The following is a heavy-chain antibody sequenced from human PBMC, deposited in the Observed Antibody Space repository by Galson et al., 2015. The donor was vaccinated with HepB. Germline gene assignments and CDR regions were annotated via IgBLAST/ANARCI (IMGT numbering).Heavy chain of an antibody. CDR3: ARDYVDTAMVVAPYYHYYYMDV. D-gene: IGHD5-18*01. J-gene: IGHJ6*03. Sequence: SVKVSCKASGYTFTSYYMHWVRQAPGQGLEWMGIINPSGGSTSYAQKFQGRVTMTRDTSTSTVYMELSSLRSEDTAVYYCARDYVDTAMVVAPYYHYYYMDVWGKGTTVTVSS. CDR2: INPSGGST. V-gene: IGHV1-46*01. CDR1: GYTFTSYY.